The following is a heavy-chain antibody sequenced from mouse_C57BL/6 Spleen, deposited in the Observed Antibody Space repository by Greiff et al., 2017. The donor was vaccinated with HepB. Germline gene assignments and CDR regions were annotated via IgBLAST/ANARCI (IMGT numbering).Heavy chain of an antibody. CDR1: GYTFTDYE. CDR2: IDPETGGT. J-gene: IGHJ2*01. V-gene: IGHV1-15*01. Sequence: QVQLQQSGAELVRPGASVTLSCKASGYTFTDYEMHWVKQTPVHGLEWIGAIDPETGGTAYNQKFKGKAILTADKSSSTAYKELRSLTSEDSAVYYCTRRDTYGDYWGQGTTLTVSS. D-gene: IGHD5-1-1*01. CDR3: TRRDTYGDY.